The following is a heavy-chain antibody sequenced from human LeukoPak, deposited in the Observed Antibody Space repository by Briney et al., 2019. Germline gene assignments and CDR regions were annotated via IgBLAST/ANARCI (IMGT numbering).Heavy chain of an antibody. J-gene: IGHJ4*02. V-gene: IGHV3-30-3*01. CDR1: GFTFSCYV. D-gene: IGHD2-2*02. CDR3: ARDSPAVYCSSTSCYKYFFDY. Sequence: GRSLRLSCAASGFTFSCYVVHWVRQAPGKGLEWVAVISYDGSNKYYADSVKGRFTISRDNSKNTVYLQMNSLRPEDTAVYYCARDSPAVYCSSTSCYKYFFDYWGQGTLVTVSS. CDR2: ISYDGSNK.